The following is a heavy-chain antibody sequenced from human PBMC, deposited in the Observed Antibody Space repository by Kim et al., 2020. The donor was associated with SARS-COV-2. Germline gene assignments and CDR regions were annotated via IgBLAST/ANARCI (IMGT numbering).Heavy chain of an antibody. J-gene: IGHJ4*02. CDR1: GYTFTSYY. D-gene: IGHD6-19*01. Sequence: ASVKVSCKASGYTFTSYYMHWVRQAPGQGLEWMGIINPSGGSTSYAQKFQGRVTMTRDTSTSTVYMELSSLRSEDTAVYYCAREASRALYSSGTSFDYWGQGTLVTVSS. CDR3: AREASRALYSSGTSFDY. V-gene: IGHV1-46*01. CDR2: INPSGGST.